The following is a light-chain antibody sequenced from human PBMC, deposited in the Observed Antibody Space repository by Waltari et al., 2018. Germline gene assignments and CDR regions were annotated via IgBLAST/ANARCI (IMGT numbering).Light chain of an antibody. J-gene: IGLJ1*01. CDR1: ISAVGAYNY. CDR3: TSYAGSKNV. Sequence: QSALTQPPSASGSPGQSVTFSCTGTISAVGAYNYVPWYQQHPGKGPKLMIYEVTKRPPGVPDRFSGSKSGNTASLTVSGLQAEDEADYYCTSYAGSKNVFGTGTKVTVL. CDR2: EVT. V-gene: IGLV2-8*01.